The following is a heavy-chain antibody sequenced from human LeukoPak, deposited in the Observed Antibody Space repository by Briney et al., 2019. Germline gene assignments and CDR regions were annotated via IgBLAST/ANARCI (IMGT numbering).Heavy chain of an antibody. V-gene: IGHV5-51*01. CDR2: IYPGDSDT. J-gene: IGHJ3*02. Sequence: GESLKISCKGSGYSFTSYWIGWVRQMPGKGLEWMGIIYPGDSDTRYSPSFQGQGTISTDKSISTAYLQWSSLKASDTAMYYCARLRDYGGNDXXFDIWGLGXXVTXSS. CDR1: GYSFTSYW. CDR3: ARLRDYGGNDXXFDI. D-gene: IGHD4-23*01.